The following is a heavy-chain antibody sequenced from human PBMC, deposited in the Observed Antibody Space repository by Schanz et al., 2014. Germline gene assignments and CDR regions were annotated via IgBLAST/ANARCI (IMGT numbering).Heavy chain of an antibody. D-gene: IGHD1-1*01. Sequence: EVQLVESGGGLVQPGGSLRLSCAASGFTFSTYAMTWVRQAPGKGLEWVSSISIRGGNTYYTDSVKGRFTISRDNSKNTLDLQMSSLRAEDTAVYYCARDRWDWNNAFDIWGQGTMVTVSS. CDR2: ISIRGGNT. J-gene: IGHJ3*02. V-gene: IGHV3-23*04. CDR3: ARDRWDWNNAFDI. CDR1: GFTFSTYA.